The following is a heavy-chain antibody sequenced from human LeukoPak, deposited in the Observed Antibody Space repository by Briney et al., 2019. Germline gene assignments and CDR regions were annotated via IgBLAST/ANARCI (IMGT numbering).Heavy chain of an antibody. CDR3: ARGNPRVVRENYFDY. V-gene: IGHV4-34*01. CDR1: GGSFSGYY. Sequence: KPSETLSLTCAVYGGSFSGYYWSWIRQPPGKGLEWIGEINHSGSTNYNPSLKSRVTISVDTSKNQFSLKLSSVTAADTAVYYCARGNPRVVRENYFDYWGQGTLVTVSS. J-gene: IGHJ4*02. CDR2: INHSGST. D-gene: IGHD3-22*01.